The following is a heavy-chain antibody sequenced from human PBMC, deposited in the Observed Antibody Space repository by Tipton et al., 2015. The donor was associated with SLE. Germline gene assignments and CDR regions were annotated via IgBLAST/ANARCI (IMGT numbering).Heavy chain of an antibody. CDR1: GYTFTDYQ. CDR2: IIPNSGGA. V-gene: IGHV1-2*06. J-gene: IGHJ4*02. Sequence: QVQLVQSGAEVRKPGASVKVSCKASGYTFTDYQIHWVRQAPGQGLEWMGLIIPNSGGAKYAEKFTGRVTMTRDTSISTAYLELGNLRSDDTAVHYCALGIISYCSGGSCYSDWGQGTLVTVSS. D-gene: IGHD2-15*01. CDR3: ALGIISYCSGGSCYSD.